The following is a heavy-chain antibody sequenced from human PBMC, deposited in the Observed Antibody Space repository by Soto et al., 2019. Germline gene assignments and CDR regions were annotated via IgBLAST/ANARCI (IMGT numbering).Heavy chain of an antibody. CDR3: ARGVLLWFGECLGMDV. CDR2: INAGNGNT. CDR1: GYTFTSYA. J-gene: IGHJ6*02. Sequence: ASVKVSCKASGYTFTSYAMHWVRQAPGQRLEWMGWINAGNGNTKYSQKFQGRVTITRDTSASTAYMELSSLRSEDTAVYYCARGVLLWFGECLGMDVWGQGTTVTVSS. V-gene: IGHV1-3*01. D-gene: IGHD3-10*01.